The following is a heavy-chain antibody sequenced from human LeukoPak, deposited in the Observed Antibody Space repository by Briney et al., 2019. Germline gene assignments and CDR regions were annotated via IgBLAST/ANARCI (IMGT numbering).Heavy chain of an antibody. J-gene: IGHJ6*02. CDR2: SKYSGNT. V-gene: IGHV4-59*08. Sequence: ASETLSLTCTVSGASIRSYHWSWIRQPPGKGLEWIVYSKYSGNTNYNPSLKSRVTTSVDTSKNQFFLRLTSVTAADTAVYYCARHCDDFAFGMDVWGQGTAVTVS. CDR1: GASIRSYH. CDR3: ARHCDDFAFGMDV. D-gene: IGHD2-21*02.